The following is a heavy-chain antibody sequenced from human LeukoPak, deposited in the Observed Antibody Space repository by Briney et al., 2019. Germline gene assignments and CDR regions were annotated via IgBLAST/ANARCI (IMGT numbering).Heavy chain of an antibody. Sequence: ASVKVSCKASGYTFTGYYMHWVRQAPGQGLEWMGWINPNSGGTNYAQKFQGRVTMTRDTSISTAYMELSRLRSDDTAVYYCASQRPIWCRSTSCYTGEFSYWGQGTLVTVSS. CDR2: INPNSGGT. V-gene: IGHV1-2*02. CDR3: ASQRPIWCRSTSCYTGEFSY. J-gene: IGHJ4*02. D-gene: IGHD2-2*02. CDR1: GYTFTGYY.